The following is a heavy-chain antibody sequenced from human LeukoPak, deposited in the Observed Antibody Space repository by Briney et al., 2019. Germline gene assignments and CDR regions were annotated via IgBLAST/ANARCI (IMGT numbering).Heavy chain of an antibody. CDR2: IYYTGGT. J-gene: IGHJ3*02. CDR3: ARGRIVVANTGAFDI. D-gene: IGHD3-22*01. CDR1: GGSISPFY. V-gene: IGHV4-59*12. Sequence: PSETLSLTCTVSGGSISPFYWNWIRQPPGKGLEWIGYIYYTGGTSYSPSLNSRATISVDTSENQISLKLNSVTAADTAVYYWARGRIVVANTGAFDIWGQGTMVPVSS.